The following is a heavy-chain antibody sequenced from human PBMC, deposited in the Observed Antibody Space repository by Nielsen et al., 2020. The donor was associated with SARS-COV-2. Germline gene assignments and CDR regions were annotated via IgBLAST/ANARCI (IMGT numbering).Heavy chain of an antibody. V-gene: IGHV3-48*02. Sequence: GESLKIPCEASGFTFSSYSMNWVRQAPGKGLEWVSYISSSSSTIYYADSVKGRFTISRDNAKNSLYLQMNSLRDEDTAVYYCAKDGVVRGDALDLWGQGTMVTVSS. CDR2: ISSSSSTI. D-gene: IGHD3-10*01. CDR3: AKDGVVRGDALDL. CDR1: GFTFSSYS. J-gene: IGHJ3*01.